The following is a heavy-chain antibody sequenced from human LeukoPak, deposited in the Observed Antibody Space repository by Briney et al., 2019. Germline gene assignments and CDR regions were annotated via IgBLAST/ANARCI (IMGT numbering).Heavy chain of an antibody. Sequence: SETLSLTCTVSGGSISSYYWSWIRQPAGKGLEWIGRIYTSGSTNYNPSLKSRVTMSVDTSKNQFSLKLSSVTAADTAVYYCARERYCTNGVCYMIDYWGQGTLVTVSS. CDR2: IYTSGST. CDR3: ARERYCTNGVCYMIDY. V-gene: IGHV4-4*07. J-gene: IGHJ4*02. CDR1: GGSISSYY. D-gene: IGHD2-8*01.